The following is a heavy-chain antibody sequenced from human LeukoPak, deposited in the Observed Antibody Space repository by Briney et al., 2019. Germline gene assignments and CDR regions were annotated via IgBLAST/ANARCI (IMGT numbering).Heavy chain of an antibody. CDR3: ARERSSGYYYGPLDY. CDR1: GGTFSSYT. Sequence: SVKLSCKASGGTFSSYTISWVRQAPGQGLELMGSIIPILGIANYAEKFQGRVTITADKSTSKAYVELSSLSAEDTAVYYCARERSSGYYYGPLDYWGKGTLVTVSS. CDR2: IIPILGIA. D-gene: IGHD3-22*01. J-gene: IGHJ4*02. V-gene: IGHV1-69*04.